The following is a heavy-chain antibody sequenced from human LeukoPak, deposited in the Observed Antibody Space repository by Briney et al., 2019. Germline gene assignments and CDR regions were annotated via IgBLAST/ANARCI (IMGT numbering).Heavy chain of an antibody. V-gene: IGHV4-4*08. CDR3: ARQGGSGNYRSLILDY. D-gene: IGHD3-10*01. CDR2: IYASGST. Sequence: GSLRLSCAASGFTFSDYYMSWIRQAPGKGLEWIGRIYASGSTNYNPSLESRVTISVDTSKNEFSLKLRSVTAADTAVYYCARQGGSGNYRSLILDYWGQGTLVTVSS. J-gene: IGHJ4*02. CDR1: GFTFSDYY.